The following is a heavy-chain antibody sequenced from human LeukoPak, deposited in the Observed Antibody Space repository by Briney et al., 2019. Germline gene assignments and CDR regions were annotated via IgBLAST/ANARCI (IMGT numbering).Heavy chain of an antibody. J-gene: IGHJ4*02. D-gene: IGHD3-22*01. CDR3: ARLGPPRAYYYDSSPFDY. CDR1: GGSISSYY. V-gene: IGHV4-59*08. Sequence: SETLSLTCTASGGSISSYYWSWIRQPPGKGLEWIGYIYYSGSTNYNPSLKSRVTISVDTSKNQFSLKLSSVTAADTAVYYCARLGPPRAYYYDSSPFDYWGQGTLVTVSS. CDR2: IYYSGST.